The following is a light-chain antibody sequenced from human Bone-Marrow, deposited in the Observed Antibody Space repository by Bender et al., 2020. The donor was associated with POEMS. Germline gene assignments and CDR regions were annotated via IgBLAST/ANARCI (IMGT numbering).Light chain of an antibody. Sequence: SYELTQPPSVSVSLGQTARITCSGDALAKQYVYWYQQKPGQAPEAIIYRDTERPSGIPERFSGSTSGTTVTLTISGVHAEDEADYFCQSADNSATYVVFGGGAKLAVL. CDR2: RDT. V-gene: IGLV3-25*03. CDR1: ALAKQY. CDR3: QSADNSATYVV. J-gene: IGLJ2*01.